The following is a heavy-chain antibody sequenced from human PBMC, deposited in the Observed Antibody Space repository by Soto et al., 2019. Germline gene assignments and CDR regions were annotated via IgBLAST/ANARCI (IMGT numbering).Heavy chain of an antibody. V-gene: IGHV1-69*06. CDR1: GGTFSSYS. CDR2: IIPIFGTA. J-gene: IGHJ4*02. CDR3: ASFLYSSGWYGRGYYFDY. Sequence: SVKVSCKASGGTFSSYSISWVRQAPGQGLEWMGGIIPIFGTANYAQKFQGRVTITADKSTSTAYMELSSLRSEDTAVYYCASFLYSSGWYGRGYYFDYWGQGTLVTVSS. D-gene: IGHD6-19*01.